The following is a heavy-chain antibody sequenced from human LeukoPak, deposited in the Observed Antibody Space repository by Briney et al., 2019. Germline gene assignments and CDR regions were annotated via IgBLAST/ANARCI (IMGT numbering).Heavy chain of an antibody. CDR3: VRRGDASSGWGDHDF. Sequence: PGGSLRLSCAASGFTFHNYAMNWVRQAPGKGLEWVSTIGGSGDKTFYADSVKGRFTISRDNSKNMVHLQMNSLTGEDTALYYCVRRGDASSGWGDHDFWGQGALVTVSS. CDR1: GFTFHNYA. D-gene: IGHD6-19*01. J-gene: IGHJ4*02. V-gene: IGHV3-23*01. CDR2: IGGSGDKT.